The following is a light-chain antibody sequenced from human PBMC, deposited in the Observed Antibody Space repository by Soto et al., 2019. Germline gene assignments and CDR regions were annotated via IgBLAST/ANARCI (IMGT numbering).Light chain of an antibody. Sequence: EIVMTQSPATLSLSPGERVTLSCRASQSFSTNLAWYQQKPRQAPSLLLYCASTSATAIPARLSGSGSGTEFTLTISSLQAEDVGVYYCQQYTNWPPHTFGQGTKLEIK. CDR1: QSFSTN. J-gene: IGKJ2*01. V-gene: IGKV3-15*01. CDR3: QQYTNWPPHT. CDR2: CAS.